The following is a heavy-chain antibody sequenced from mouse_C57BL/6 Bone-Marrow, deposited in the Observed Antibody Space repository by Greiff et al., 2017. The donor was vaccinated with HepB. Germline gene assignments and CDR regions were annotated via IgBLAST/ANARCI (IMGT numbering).Heavy chain of an antibody. CDR2: IDPSDSYT. J-gene: IGHJ3*01. CDR3: ARSGYYGSSYVAWFAY. V-gene: IGHV1-50*01. Sequence: QVQLQQPGAELVKPGASVKLSCKASGYTFTSYWMQWVKQRPGQGLEWIGEIDPSDSYTNYNQKFKGKATLTVDTSSSTAYMQLSSLTSEDSAVYYCARSGYYGSSYVAWFAYWGQGTLVTVSA. CDR1: GYTFTSYW. D-gene: IGHD1-1*01.